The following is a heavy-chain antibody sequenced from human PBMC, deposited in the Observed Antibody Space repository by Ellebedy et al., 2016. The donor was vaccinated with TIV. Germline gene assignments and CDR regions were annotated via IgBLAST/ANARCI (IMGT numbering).Heavy chain of an antibody. CDR3: ARFGNDIVLGPGAVSDHGFDI. Sequence: SVKVSXKTSGGTLTKHGISWVRQAPGQGLEWLGGIIPLSGTTIYAPKFQGRLKMPADESTGTTYMALSTLTSDDTAVYYCARFGNDIVLGPGAVSDHGFDIWGQGTLITVSS. D-gene: IGHD2-2*01. CDR2: IIPLSGTT. J-gene: IGHJ3*02. V-gene: IGHV1-69*13. CDR1: GGTLTKHG.